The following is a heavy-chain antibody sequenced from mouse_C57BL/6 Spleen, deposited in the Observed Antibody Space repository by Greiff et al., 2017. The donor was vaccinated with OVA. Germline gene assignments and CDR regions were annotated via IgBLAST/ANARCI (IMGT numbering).Heavy chain of an antibody. CDR2: IDPETGGT. CDR1: GYTFTDYE. D-gene: IGHD1-1*01. V-gene: IGHV1-15*01. CDR3: TRWEITAVVESDY. Sequence: QVQLQQSGAELVRPGASVTLSCKASGYTFTDYEMHWVKQTPVHGLEWIGAIDPETGGTAYNQKFKGKAILTADKSSSTAYMELRSLTSEDSAVYYGTRWEITAVVESDYWGQGTTLTVSS. J-gene: IGHJ2*01.